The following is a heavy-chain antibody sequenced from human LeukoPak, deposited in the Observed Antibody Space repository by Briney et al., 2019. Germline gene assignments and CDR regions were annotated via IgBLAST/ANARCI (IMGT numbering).Heavy chain of an antibody. D-gene: IGHD4-17*01. V-gene: IGHV4-34*01. CDR3: ARWSTVTDYYYYYGMDV. CDR1: GGSFSGYY. Sequence: SETLSLTCAVYGGSFSGYYWSWIRQPPGKGLEWIGEINHSGSTNYNPSLKSRVTISVDTSKNQFSLKLRSVTAADTAVYYCARWSTVTDYYYYYGMDVWGQGTTVTVSS. J-gene: IGHJ6*02. CDR2: INHSGST.